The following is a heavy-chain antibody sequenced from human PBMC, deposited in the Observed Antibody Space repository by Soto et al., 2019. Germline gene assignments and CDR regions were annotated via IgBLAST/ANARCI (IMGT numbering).Heavy chain of an antibody. CDR1: GFTFSSYA. V-gene: IGHV3-23*01. Sequence: GGSLRLSCAASGFTFSSYAMSWVRQAPGKGLEWVSAISGSGGSTYYADSVKGRFTISRDNSKNTLYLQMNSLRAEDTAVYHCAKKYCGSINCPDYWGQGTLVTVSS. D-gene: IGHD2-2*01. CDR3: AKKYCGSINCPDY. CDR2: ISGSGGST. J-gene: IGHJ4*02.